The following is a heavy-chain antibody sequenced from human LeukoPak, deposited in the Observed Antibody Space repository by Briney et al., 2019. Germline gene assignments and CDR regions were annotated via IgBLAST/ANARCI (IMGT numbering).Heavy chain of an antibody. CDR3: AGGRLYYFDY. CDR1: GFSFSIYN. J-gene: IGHJ4*02. V-gene: IGHV3-21*01. Sequence: GGSLRLSCEASGFSFSIYNMNWVRLALGKGLEWVSSISGSSSHVWYADSVKGRFTSSRDNAKNSLYLQMSSLRVEDTAVYYCAGGRLYYFDYWGQGTLVTVSS. D-gene: IGHD2-21*02. CDR2: ISGSSSHV.